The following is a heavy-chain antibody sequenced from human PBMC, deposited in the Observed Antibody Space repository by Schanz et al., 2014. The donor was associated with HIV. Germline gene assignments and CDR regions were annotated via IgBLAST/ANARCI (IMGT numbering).Heavy chain of an antibody. CDR1: GFTFSNAW. D-gene: IGHD3-16*01. Sequence: EVQLLESGGGLVKPGGSLRLSCAASGFTFSNAWMSWVRQAPGKGLEWVSAISGSGGSTYYADSVKGRFTISRDNSKNTLYLQMNSLRPEDTAVYYCAKDAGGAMDVWGQGTTVTVSS. CDR3: AKDAGGAMDV. CDR2: ISGSGGST. V-gene: IGHV3-23*01. J-gene: IGHJ6*02.